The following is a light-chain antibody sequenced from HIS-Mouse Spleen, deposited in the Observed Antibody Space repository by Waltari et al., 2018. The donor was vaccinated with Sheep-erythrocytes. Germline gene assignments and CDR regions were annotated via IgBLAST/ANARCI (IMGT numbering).Light chain of an antibody. Sequence: SYELTQPPSVSVSPGQTASITCSGDQLGAKYAYWYQQKPGQSPVLVIYQDSKRPSGIPERFSGSNSGNTATLTISGTQAMDEADYYCQAWDSSTAVFGGGTKLTVL. J-gene: IGLJ2*01. CDR3: QAWDSSTAV. CDR1: QLGAKY. CDR2: QDS. V-gene: IGLV3-1*01.